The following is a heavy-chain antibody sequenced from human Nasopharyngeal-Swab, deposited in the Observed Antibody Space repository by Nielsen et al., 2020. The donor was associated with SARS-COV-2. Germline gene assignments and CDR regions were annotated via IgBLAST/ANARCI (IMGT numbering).Heavy chain of an antibody. V-gene: IGHV3-53*01. J-gene: IGHJ4*02. Sequence: GGSLRLSCEASGFTVSSNYMSWVRQAPGKGLEWVSVIYSGGSTYYADSVKGRFTISRDNSKNTLYLQMNSLRAEDTAVYYCASACSSTSCYGEGENWGQGTLVTVSS. CDR2: IYSGGST. D-gene: IGHD2-2*01. CDR1: GFTVSSNY. CDR3: ASACSSTSCYGEGEN.